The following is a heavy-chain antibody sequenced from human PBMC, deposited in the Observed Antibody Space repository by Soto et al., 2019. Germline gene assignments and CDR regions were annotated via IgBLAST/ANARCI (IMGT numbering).Heavy chain of an antibody. V-gene: IGHV3-48*01. CDR1: GFTFSNYN. CDR3: TRDPPPDDY. Sequence: GGSLRLSCAASGFTFSNYNMNWVRQAPGKGLEWVSYISSSGSSAIYYADSVKGRFTISRDNAKNSLYLQMNSLRAEDTAVYYCTRDPPPDDYWGQGTLVTVSS. CDR2: ISSSGSSAI. J-gene: IGHJ4*02.